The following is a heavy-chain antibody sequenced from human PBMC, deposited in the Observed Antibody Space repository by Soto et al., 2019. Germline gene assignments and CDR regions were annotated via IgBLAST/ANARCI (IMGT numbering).Heavy chain of an antibody. J-gene: IGHJ5*02. Sequence: ASVKVSCKASGYTFTGYYMHWVRQAPGQGLEWMGWINPNSGGTNYAQKFQGWVTMTRDTSISTAYMELSRLRSDDTAVYYCARAGVNCSSTSCYGSANWFDPWGQGTLVTVSS. V-gene: IGHV1-2*04. CDR3: ARAGVNCSSTSCYGSANWFDP. CDR1: GYTFTGYY. D-gene: IGHD2-2*01. CDR2: INPNSGGT.